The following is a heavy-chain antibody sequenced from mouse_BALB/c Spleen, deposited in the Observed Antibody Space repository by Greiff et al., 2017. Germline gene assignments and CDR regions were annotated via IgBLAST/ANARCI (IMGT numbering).Heavy chain of an antibody. CDR3: ANYGSSESAWFAY. J-gene: IGHJ3*01. D-gene: IGHD1-1*01. V-gene: IGHV3-8*02. CDR2: ISYSGST. CDR1: GDSITSGY. Sequence: EVQLQQSGPSLVKPSQTLSLTCSVTGDSITSGYWNWIRKFPGNKLEYMGYISYSGSTYYNPSLKSRISITRDTSKNQYYLQLNSVTTEDTATYYCANYGSSESAWFAYWGQGTLVTVSA.